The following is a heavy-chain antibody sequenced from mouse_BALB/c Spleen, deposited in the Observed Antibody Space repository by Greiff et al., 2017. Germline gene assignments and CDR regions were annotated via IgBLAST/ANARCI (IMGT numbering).Heavy chain of an antibody. CDR2: INPYNGDT. CDR1: GYSFTGYF. Sequence: EVQLQQSGPELVKPGASVKISCKASGYSFTGYFMNWVMQSHGKSLEWIGRINPYNGDTFYNQKFKGKATLTVDKSSSTAHMELRSLASEDSAVYYCAREGLYYGSSYWYFDVWGAGTTVTVSS. V-gene: IGHV1-20*02. CDR3: AREGLYYGSSYWYFDV. D-gene: IGHD1-1*01. J-gene: IGHJ1*01.